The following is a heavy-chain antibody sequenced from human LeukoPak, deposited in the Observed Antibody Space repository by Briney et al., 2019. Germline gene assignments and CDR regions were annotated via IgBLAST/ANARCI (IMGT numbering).Heavy chain of an antibody. Sequence: SQTLSLTCAISGDSVSSNSAAWNWIRQSPSRGLEWLGRTYYRSKWYNDYAVSVKSRITINPDTSKNQFSLQLNSVTPEDTAVYYCARAAEYYDILTGYSHYYMDVWGKGTTVTVSS. J-gene: IGHJ6*03. D-gene: IGHD3-9*01. CDR3: ARAAEYYDILTGYSHYYMDV. CDR2: TYYRSKWYN. V-gene: IGHV6-1*01. CDR1: GDSVSSNSAA.